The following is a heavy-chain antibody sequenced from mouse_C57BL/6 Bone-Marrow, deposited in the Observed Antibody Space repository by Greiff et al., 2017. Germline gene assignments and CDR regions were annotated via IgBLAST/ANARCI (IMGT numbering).Heavy chain of an antibody. Sequence: QVQLQQPGAELVTPGASVKLSCKASGYTFTSYWMHWVKQRPGRGLEWIGRIDPNSGGNKYNEKFKSKATLTVDQPSSTAYMQLSILTSDDAAVDYYEHGNYLYGYFAVWGTGTTVTVSS. D-gene: IGHD2-1*01. J-gene: IGHJ1*03. CDR3: EHGNYLYGYFAV. CDR2: IDPNSGGN. V-gene: IGHV1-72*01. CDR1: GYTFTSYW.